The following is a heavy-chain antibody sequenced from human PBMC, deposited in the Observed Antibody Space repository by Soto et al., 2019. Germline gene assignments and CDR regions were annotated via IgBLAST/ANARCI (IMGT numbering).Heavy chain of an antibody. CDR3: ARDLDSSSPDYYYGMDV. J-gene: IGHJ6*02. Sequence: SETLSLTCTVSGGSISSYYWSWIRQPPGKGLELIWYIYYSGSTNYNPSLKSRVTISVDTSKNQFSLKLSSVTAADTAVYYCARDLDSSSPDYYYGMDVWGQGTTVTVSS. CDR1: GGSISSYY. V-gene: IGHV4-59*01. D-gene: IGHD6-6*01. CDR2: IYYSGST.